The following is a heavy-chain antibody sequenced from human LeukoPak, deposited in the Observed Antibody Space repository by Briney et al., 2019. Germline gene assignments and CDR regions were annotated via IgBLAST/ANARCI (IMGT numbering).Heavy chain of an antibody. CDR3: AKRGAEVGTTVAPGDC. J-gene: IGHJ4*02. CDR2: ICVTRSP. Sequence: PGGSLRLSCAASGFTLSSYAMNWVRQAPGKGLEWVSAICVTRSPYYPASVNGRFTISRDNSQNTLYLQMNRLRAEDTAVYYCAKRGAEVGTTVAPGDCWGQGTLLTVSS. CDR1: GFTLSSYA. V-gene: IGHV3-23*01. D-gene: IGHD1-26*01.